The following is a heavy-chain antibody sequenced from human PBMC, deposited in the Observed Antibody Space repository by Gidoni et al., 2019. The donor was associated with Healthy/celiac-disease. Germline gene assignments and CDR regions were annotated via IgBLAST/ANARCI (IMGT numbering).Heavy chain of an antibody. V-gene: IGHV3-30*18. J-gene: IGHJ4*02. D-gene: IGHD5-18*01. CDR1: GFPSSTYG. CDR2: ISFDGSIK. Sequence: QVQLVESGGGVVQAGRSLRLSCAASGFPSSTYGLHWVRQAPGKGLEWVAVISFDGSIKNYADSVKGRFTISRDNSKNTLYLQMNSLRAEDTAVYYCVKTPIGYSYGYFDYWGQGTLVTLSS. CDR3: VKTPIGYSYGYFDY.